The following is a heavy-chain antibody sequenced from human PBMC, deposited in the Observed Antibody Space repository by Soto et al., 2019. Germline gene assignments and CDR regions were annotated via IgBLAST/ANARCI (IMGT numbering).Heavy chain of an antibody. CDR3: ARDSYSSGGYLNYYYYYGMDV. CDR2: IYYSGST. D-gene: IGHD6-19*01. Sequence: QVQLQESGPGLVKPSETLSLNCTVSGVSISSYYWSWIRQPTGKGLEWIGYIYYSGSTNYNPSLKSRVTISADTSKNQFSLKLSSVTAADTAVYYCARDSYSSGGYLNYYYYYGMDVWGQGTTVTVSS. J-gene: IGHJ6*02. CDR1: GVSISSYY. V-gene: IGHV4-59*01.